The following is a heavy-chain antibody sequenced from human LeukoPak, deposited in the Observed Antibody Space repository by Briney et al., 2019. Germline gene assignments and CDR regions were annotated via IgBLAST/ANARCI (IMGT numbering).Heavy chain of an antibody. V-gene: IGHV4-34*01. J-gene: IGHJ4*02. Sequence: SETLSLTCAVYGGSFSGYYWSWIRQPPGKGLEWIGEINHSGSTNYNPSLKSRVTISVGTSKNQFSLKLSSVTAADTAVYYCARWTTVTTVDYWGQGTLVTVSS. CDR2: INHSGST. CDR3: ARWTTVTTVDY. D-gene: IGHD4-17*01. CDR1: GGSFSGYY.